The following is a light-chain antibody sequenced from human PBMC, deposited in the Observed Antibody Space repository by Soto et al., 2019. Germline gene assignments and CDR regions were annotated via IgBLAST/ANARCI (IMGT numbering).Light chain of an antibody. V-gene: IGKV1-5*03. Sequence: QVTQVPSYLSASVGDSVTLTCRASQSIRTWLAWYQQKPGSAPKLLIYKASTLDSGVPSRFSGNGSGTDFALTINNVQPEDCATYYCQQYNSYWTFGLGTKVDIK. CDR1: QSIRTW. J-gene: IGKJ1*01. CDR3: QQYNSYWT. CDR2: KAS.